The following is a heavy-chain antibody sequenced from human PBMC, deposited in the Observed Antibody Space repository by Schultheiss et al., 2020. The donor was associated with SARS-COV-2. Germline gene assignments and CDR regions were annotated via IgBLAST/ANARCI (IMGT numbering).Heavy chain of an antibody. CDR3: ARDNYGSGAPMYYYGMDV. Sequence: GGSLRLSCAASGFTFSSYAMHWVRQAPGKGLEWVSSISGSSSYIYYADSVKGRFTISRDNSKNTLYLQMGSLRAEDMAVYYCARDNYGSGAPMYYYGMDVWGQGTTVTVSS. D-gene: IGHD3-10*01. CDR2: ISGSSSYI. CDR1: GFTFSSYA. V-gene: IGHV3-21*01. J-gene: IGHJ6*02.